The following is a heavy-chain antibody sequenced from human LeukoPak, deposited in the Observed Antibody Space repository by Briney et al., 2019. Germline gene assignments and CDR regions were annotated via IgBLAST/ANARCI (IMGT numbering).Heavy chain of an antibody. D-gene: IGHD3-22*01. CDR3: ARDFAISYYYDSSCYLFDY. CDR1: GFTFSSYA. V-gene: IGHV3-30-3*01. Sequence: GGSLRLSCAASGFTFSSYAMHWVRLAPGKGLEWVAVISYDGSNKYYADSVKGRFTISRDNSKNTLYLQMNSLRAEGTAVYYCARDFAISYYYDSSCYLFDYWGQGTLVTVSS. CDR2: ISYDGSNK. J-gene: IGHJ4*02.